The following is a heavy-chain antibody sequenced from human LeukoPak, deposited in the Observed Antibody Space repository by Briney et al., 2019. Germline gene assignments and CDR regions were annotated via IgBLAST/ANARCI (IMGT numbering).Heavy chain of an antibody. V-gene: IGHV3-53*01. J-gene: IGHJ4*02. CDR2: IYSDNT. D-gene: IGHD1-26*01. Sequence: GGSLRLSCTVSGFTVSTNSMSWVRQAPGKGLEWVSFIYSDNTHYSDSVKGRFTISRDNSKNTLYLQMNSLRAEDTAVYYCARDWYSGSYPIDYWGQGTLVTVSS. CDR3: ARDWYSGSYPIDY. CDR1: GFTVSTNS.